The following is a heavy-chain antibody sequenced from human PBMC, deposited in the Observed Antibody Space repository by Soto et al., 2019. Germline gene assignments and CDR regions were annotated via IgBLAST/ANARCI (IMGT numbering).Heavy chain of an antibody. CDR2: IGTSGSNS. Sequence: EVQLLESGGGLVQPGGSLRLSCAASGFTFSGYAMSWVRQAPGKGLEWVSTIGTSGSNSYYPDSVKGRFTISRDNSKNTLFLQMNSLRGEDTAVYSCAKRAVVGAARYFDYWGLGSLVTVSS. J-gene: IGHJ4*02. CDR1: GFTFSGYA. V-gene: IGHV3-23*01. D-gene: IGHD2-15*01. CDR3: AKRAVVGAARYFDY.